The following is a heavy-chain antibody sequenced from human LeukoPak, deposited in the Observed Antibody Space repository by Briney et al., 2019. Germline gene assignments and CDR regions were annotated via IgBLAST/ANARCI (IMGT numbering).Heavy chain of an antibody. D-gene: IGHD4-23*01. CDR1: GFTVSTYY. CDR3: ARDSGTTVGYFDY. V-gene: IGHV3-66*01. Sequence: QPGGSLRLSCAASGFTVSTYYMSWVRQAPGRGLEWVSVIYSGGNTYYADSVKGRFTISRDNSKNTLYLQMNSLRADDTAVYYCARDSGTTVGYFDYWGQGTLVTVSS. J-gene: IGHJ4*02. CDR2: IYSGGNT.